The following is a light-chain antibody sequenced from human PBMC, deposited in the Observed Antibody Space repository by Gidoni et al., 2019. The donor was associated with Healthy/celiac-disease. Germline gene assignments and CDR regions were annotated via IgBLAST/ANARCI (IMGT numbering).Light chain of an antibody. V-gene: IGLV2-11*01. CDR2: DVT. J-gene: IGLJ3*02. CDR3: CSYAGSYSWV. Sequence: QSALTQPRPVSGSPGQSVTISCTGTSSDVGGYNYVSWYQQHPGKAPKLMIYDVTKRPSGVPDRFSGSKSGITASLTISGLQAEDEADYYCCSYAGSYSWVFGGGTKLTV. CDR1: SSDVGGYNY.